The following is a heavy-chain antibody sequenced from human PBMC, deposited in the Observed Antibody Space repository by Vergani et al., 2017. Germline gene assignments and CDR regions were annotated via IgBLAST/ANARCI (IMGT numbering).Heavy chain of an antibody. Sequence: QVQLQQWGGGLLKPSETLSLTCVVNGGSFTSYHWTWIRQSPGEGLEWVGDIDHTGRPDYNPSLKSRLTMSVDKSRNQLYLTLNSVTATDTAIYFCARVNTETNGHLYYYYYMDVWGQGTAVTVS. D-gene: IGHD4-11*01. CDR2: IDHTGRP. J-gene: IGHJ6*03. CDR1: GGSFTSYH. CDR3: ARVNTETNGHLYYYYYMDV. V-gene: IGHV4-34*01.